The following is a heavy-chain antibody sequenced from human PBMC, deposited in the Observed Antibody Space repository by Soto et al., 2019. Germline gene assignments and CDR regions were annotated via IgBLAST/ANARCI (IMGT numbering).Heavy chain of an antibody. CDR2: ISGSGGST. Sequence: GGSLRLSCAASGFTFSSYAMSWVRQAPGKGLEWVSAISGSGGSTYYADSVKGRFTISRDNSKNTLYLQMNSLRAEDTAVYYCAKDASLYCSGGSCFSYYFDYWGQGTLVTVSS. CDR3: AKDASLYCSGGSCFSYYFDY. CDR1: GFTFSSYA. V-gene: IGHV3-23*01. D-gene: IGHD2-15*01. J-gene: IGHJ4*02.